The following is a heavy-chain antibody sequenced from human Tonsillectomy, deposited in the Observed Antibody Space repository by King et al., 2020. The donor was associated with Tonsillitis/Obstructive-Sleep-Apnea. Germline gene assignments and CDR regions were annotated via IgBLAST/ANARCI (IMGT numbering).Heavy chain of an antibody. CDR3: ARTYLRLLEWVNYYYMDV. J-gene: IGHJ6*03. Sequence: QLVQSGAEVKKPGASVKVSCKASGYTFTSYGISWVRQAPGQGLEWMGWISAYNGNTNYAQKLQGRVTMTTDTSTSTAYMELRSLRSDDTAVYYCARTYLRLLEWVNYYYMDVWGKGTTVTVSS. CDR2: ISAYNGNT. CDR1: GYTFTSYG. D-gene: IGHD3-3*01. V-gene: IGHV1-18*01.